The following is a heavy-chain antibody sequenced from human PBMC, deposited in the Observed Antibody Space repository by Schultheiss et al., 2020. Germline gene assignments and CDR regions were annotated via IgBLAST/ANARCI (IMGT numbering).Heavy chain of an antibody. V-gene: IGHV4-59*12. D-gene: IGHD3-22*01. J-gene: IGHJ4*02. CDR3: AREIGDSSGYHYDY. Sequence: SETLSLTCTVSGGSISSYYWSWIRQPPGKGLEWIGYIYYSGSTYYNPSLKSRVTISVDTSKNQFSLKLSSVTAADTAVYYCAREIGDSSGYHYDYWGQGTLVTVSS. CDR2: IYYSGST. CDR1: GGSISSYY.